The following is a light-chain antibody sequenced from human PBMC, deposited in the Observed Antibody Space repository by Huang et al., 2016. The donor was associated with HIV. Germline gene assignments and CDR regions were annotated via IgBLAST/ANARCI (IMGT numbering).Light chain of an antibody. CDR2: DVS. J-gene: IGKJ5*01. CDR3: QQRGNWPFT. V-gene: IGKV3-11*01. CDR1: QSVSTY. Sequence: EIVLTQSPATLSLSPGERATLSCRASQSVSTYLAWFQQKRGQPPRLLISDVSNRATGIPARFRGSGSGTDFTLTISRLEPEDFAVYYCQQRGNWPFTFGQGTRLEIK.